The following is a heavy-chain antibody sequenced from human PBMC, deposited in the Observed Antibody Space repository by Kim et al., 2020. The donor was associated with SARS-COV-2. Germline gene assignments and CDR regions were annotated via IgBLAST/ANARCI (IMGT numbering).Heavy chain of an antibody. D-gene: IGHD6-13*01. Sequence: SRVTISGDTSKDQFSLKLSSVTAADTAVYYCARDSSSSWENYYYYCGMDVWGQGTTVTVSS. V-gene: IGHV4-59*01. J-gene: IGHJ6*02. CDR3: ARDSSSSWENYYYYCGMDV.